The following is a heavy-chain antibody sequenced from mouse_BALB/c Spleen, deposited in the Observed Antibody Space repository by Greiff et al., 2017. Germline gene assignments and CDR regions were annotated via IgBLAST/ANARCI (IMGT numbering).Heavy chain of an antibody. CDR3: ARRGIRSSYWYFDV. V-gene: IGHV3-2*02. CDR1: GYSITSDYA. D-gene: IGHD1-1*01. Sequence: EVKLQESGPGLVKPSQSLSLTCTVTGYSITSDYAWNWIRQFPGNKLEWMGYISYSGSTSYNPSLKSRISITRDTSKNQFFLQLNSVTTEDTATYYCARRGIRSSYWYFDVWGAGTTVTVSS. J-gene: IGHJ1*01. CDR2: ISYSGST.